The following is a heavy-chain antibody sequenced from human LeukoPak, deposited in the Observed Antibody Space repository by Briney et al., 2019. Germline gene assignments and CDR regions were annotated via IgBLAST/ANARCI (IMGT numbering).Heavy chain of an antibody. CDR2: INQGGSDK. CDR3: TRDRSRAEDD. J-gene: IGHJ4*02. D-gene: IGHD1-14*01. Sequence: GGSLRLSCAASGFTFSGHWMSWVRQAPGRGLEWVANINQGGSDKYYVDSVKGRFTISRDNANNLLYLQMNSLRGEDTAVYYCTRDRSRAEDDWGKGTLVTVSS. V-gene: IGHV3-7*01. CDR1: GFTFSGHW.